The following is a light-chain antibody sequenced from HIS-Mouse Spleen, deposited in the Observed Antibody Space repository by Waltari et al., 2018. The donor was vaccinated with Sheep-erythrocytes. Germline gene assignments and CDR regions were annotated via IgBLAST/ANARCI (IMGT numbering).Light chain of an antibody. CDR3: SSYAGSNNWV. V-gene: IGLV2-8*01. J-gene: IGLJ3*02. CDR1: SSNIGNNY. CDR2: EVS. Sequence: QSVLTQPPSVSAAPGQKVTISCSGSSSNIGNNYVSWYQQHPGKAPKLMIYEVSKRPSGVPDRFSGSKSGNTASLTVSGLQAEDEADYYCSSYAGSNNWVFGGGTKLTVL.